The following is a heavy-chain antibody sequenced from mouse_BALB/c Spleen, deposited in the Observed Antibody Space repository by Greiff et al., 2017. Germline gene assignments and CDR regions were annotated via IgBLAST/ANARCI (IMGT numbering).Heavy chain of an antibody. V-gene: IGHV3-2*02. J-gene: IGHJ2*01. CDR3: AREGGFTTVVARGYFDY. Sequence: EVQLQQSGPGLVKPSQSLSLTCTVTGYSITSDYAWHWIRQFPGNKLEWMGYISYSGSTSYNPSLKSRISITRDTSKNQFFLQLNSVTTEDTATYYCAREGGFTTVVARGYFDYWGQGTTLTGSS. CDR1: GYSITSDYA. CDR2: ISYSGST. D-gene: IGHD1-1*01.